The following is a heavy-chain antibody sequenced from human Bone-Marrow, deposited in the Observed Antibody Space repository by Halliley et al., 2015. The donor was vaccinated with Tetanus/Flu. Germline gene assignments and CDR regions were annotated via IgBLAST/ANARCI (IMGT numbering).Heavy chain of an antibody. CDR2: ST. CDR3: AKERGLNGGNTNGYPDY. V-gene: IGHV3-23*01. J-gene: IGHJ4*02. Sequence: STSYADSVRGRFTISRDNSKNMLYLQMSNLRAEDTAAYSCAKERGLNGGNTNGYPDYWGQGTLVAVSS. D-gene: IGHD2-15*01.